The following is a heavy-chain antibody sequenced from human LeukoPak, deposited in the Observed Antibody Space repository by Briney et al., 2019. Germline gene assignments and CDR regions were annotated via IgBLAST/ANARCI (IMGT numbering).Heavy chain of an antibody. J-gene: IGHJ4*02. Sequence: GGSLRLSCAASGFTFSSYGVHWVRQAPGKGLEWVANIPYDGSIKYYADSVKGRFTISRDNAKNTLYLQMNRLTVEDTAVYYCGRGMRDYYGLDYWGQGFLVTVSS. V-gene: IGHV3-30*03. D-gene: IGHD3-10*01. CDR1: GFTFSSYG. CDR2: IPYDGSIK. CDR3: GRGMRDYYGLDY.